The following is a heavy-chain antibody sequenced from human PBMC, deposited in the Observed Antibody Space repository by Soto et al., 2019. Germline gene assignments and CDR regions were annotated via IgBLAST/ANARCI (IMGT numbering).Heavy chain of an antibody. CDR3: AREGSGTHGIFVY. CDR2: IYYSGST. V-gene: IGHV4-59*01. J-gene: IGHJ4*02. CDR1: GGSISSYY. Sequence: QVQLQESGPGLVKPSETLSLTCTVSGGSISSYYWSWIRQPPGKGLEWIVYIYYSGSTNYNPSLKSRVNRSVDTSKNQLYLKLSSVTAADTAVYYCAREGSGTHGIFVYWGQGTLVTVSS. D-gene: IGHD6-13*01.